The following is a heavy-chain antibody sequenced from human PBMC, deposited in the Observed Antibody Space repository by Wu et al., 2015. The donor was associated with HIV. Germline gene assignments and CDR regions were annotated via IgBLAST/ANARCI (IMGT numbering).Heavy chain of an antibody. V-gene: IGHV1-69*12. CDR2: IIPIFGTA. CDR1: GGTFSSYA. J-gene: IGHJ6*03. Sequence: QVQLVQSGAEVKKPGSSVKVSCKASGGTFSSYAISWVRQAPGQGLEWMGGIIPIFGTANYAQKFQGRVTITADESTSTAYMELSSLRSEDTAVYYCARGRPRVGATPGYYYYYMDVWGKGTNGSPSP. D-gene: IGHD1-26*01. CDR3: ARGRPRVGATPGYYYYYMDV.